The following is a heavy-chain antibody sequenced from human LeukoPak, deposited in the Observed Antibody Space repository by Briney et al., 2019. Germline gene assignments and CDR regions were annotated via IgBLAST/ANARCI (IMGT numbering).Heavy chain of an antibody. CDR3: AKRAYYEILTGWDY. D-gene: IGHD3-9*01. CDR1: GFNFSSYA. Sequence: GGSLRLSCAASGFNFSSYAMRWVRQAPGKGLELVSDIRDSGRSTYYADSVKGRFTISRDNSKNTLYLEMNSLRAEDTAVYYCAKRAYYEILTGWDYWGQGTLVTVSS. V-gene: IGHV3-23*01. J-gene: IGHJ4*02. CDR2: IRDSGRST.